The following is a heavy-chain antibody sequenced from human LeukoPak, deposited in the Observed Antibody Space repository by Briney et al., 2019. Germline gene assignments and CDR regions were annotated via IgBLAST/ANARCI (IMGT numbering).Heavy chain of an antibody. Sequence: ASVKVSCKASGYTFTGYYMHWVRQAPGQGLEWMGWINPNSGGTNSAQNFQGRVTMTRDTSINTAYMELSGLRSDDTAVYYCARGALGSYDNSGSLVGGCWGQGTLVTVSS. D-gene: IGHD3-22*01. V-gene: IGHV1-2*02. J-gene: IGHJ4*02. CDR2: INPNSGGT. CDR1: GYTFTGYY. CDR3: ARGALGSYDNSGSLVGGC.